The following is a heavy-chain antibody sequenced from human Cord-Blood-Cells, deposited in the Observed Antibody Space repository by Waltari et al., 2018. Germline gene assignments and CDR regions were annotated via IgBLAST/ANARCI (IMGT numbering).Heavy chain of an antibody. Sequence: QVQLQESGPGLVKPSETLSLTCAVSGYSISSGYYWGWIRQPPGKGLEWIGSIYHSGSTYYNPSLKSRVTISVDTSKNQFSLKRSSVTAADTAVYYCARDRGELDYWGQGTLVTVSS. J-gene: IGHJ4*02. CDR1: GYSISSGYY. D-gene: IGHD3-16*01. V-gene: IGHV4-38-2*02. CDR2: IYHSGST. CDR3: ARDRGELDY.